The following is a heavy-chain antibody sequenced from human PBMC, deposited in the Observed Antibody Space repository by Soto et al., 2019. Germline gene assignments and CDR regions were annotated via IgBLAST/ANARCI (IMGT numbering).Heavy chain of an antibody. V-gene: IGHV4-34*01. J-gene: IGHJ6*02. Sequence: QVQLQQWGAGLLKPSETLSLTCAVYGGSFSGYYWSWIRQPPGKGLEWIGEINHSGSTNYNPSLKIRVTISVDTSKNQFSLKLSYVTAADTAVYYCARGGDIVLMVYALYGMDVWGQGTTVTVSS. CDR1: GGSFSGYY. D-gene: IGHD2-8*01. CDR3: ARGGDIVLMVYALYGMDV. CDR2: INHSGST.